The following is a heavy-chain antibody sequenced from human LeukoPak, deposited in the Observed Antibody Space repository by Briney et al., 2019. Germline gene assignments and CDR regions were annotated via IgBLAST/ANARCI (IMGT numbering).Heavy chain of an antibody. Sequence: PGGSLRLSCAASGFTFSSYALSWVRQATGKGLEWGSGISENGGTTFYADSVKGRYTITRDNSQSTLYLQMNSLRAEDTAVYYCTKKMGSGYYYGMDVWGQGATVTVSS. CDR1: GFTFSSYA. D-gene: IGHD3-22*01. V-gene: IGHV3-23*01. CDR3: TKKMGSGYYYGMDV. J-gene: IGHJ6*02. CDR2: ISENGGTT.